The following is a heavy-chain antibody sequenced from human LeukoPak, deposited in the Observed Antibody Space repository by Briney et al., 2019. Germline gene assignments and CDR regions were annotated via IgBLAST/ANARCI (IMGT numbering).Heavy chain of an antibody. J-gene: IGHJ4*02. D-gene: IGHD6-6*01. CDR1: GFTFSSYA. V-gene: IGHV3-23*01. Sequence: GSLRLSCAASGFTFSSYAMSWVRQAPGKGLEWVSSISGSGGSTYYADSVKGRFTISRDNSKNTLYLQMNSLRAEDTAVYYCARHPRYSSSYYFDYWGQGTVVTVSS. CDR3: ARHPRYSSSYYFDY. CDR2: ISGSGGST.